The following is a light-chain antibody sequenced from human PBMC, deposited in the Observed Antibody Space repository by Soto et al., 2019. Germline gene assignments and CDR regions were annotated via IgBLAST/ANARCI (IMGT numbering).Light chain of an antibody. CDR2: TNN. V-gene: IGLV1-44*01. J-gene: IGLJ1*01. Sequence: QSALTQPPSASGTPRQRITISCSGSTSNIESHSVNWYQQVPGTAPKLLIKTNNQRPSGVPDRFSGSKSGASASLAISGLQSEDEATYYCATWDDSRKGVFGTGTKVTVL. CDR3: ATWDDSRKGV. CDR1: TSNIESHS.